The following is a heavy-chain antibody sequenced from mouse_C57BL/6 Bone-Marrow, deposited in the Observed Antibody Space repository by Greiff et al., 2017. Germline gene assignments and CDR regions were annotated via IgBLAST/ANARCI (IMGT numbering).Heavy chain of an antibody. D-gene: IGHD1-1*01. CDR2: INPSSGYT. Sequence: QVQLQQSGAELAKPGASVKLSCKASGYTFTSYWMHWVKQRPGQGLEWIGYINPSSGYTKYNQKFKDKATLTADKSSSTAYMQLSSLTYEDSAVYYCARSFHYYGSSYVDYWYFDVWGTGTTVTVSS. CDR1: GYTFTSYW. V-gene: IGHV1-7*01. CDR3: ARSFHYYGSSYVDYWYFDV. J-gene: IGHJ1*03.